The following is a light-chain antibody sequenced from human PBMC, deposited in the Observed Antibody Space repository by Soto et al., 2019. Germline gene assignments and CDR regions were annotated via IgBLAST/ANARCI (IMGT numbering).Light chain of an antibody. Sequence: QSVLTQPPSASGSPGQSVTISCTGTRRNIGTYKYLSWYQHHPGKAPKLMIYEVSKRPSGVPDRFSGSKSGNTASLTVSGLLTEDEADYYCSSYAGRNNVVFGGGTKVTVL. CDR1: RRNIGTYKY. CDR3: SSYAGRNNVV. V-gene: IGLV2-8*01. CDR2: EVS. J-gene: IGLJ2*01.